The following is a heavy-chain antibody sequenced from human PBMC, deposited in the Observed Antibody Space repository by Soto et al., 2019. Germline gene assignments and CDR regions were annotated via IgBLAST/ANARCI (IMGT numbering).Heavy chain of an antibody. V-gene: IGHV1-18*01. CDR2: ISAYNGNT. CDR1: GYTFTSYG. Sequence: ASVKVSCKASGYTFTSYGISWVRQAPGQGLEWMGWISAYNGNTNYAQKLQGRVTMTTDTSTSTAYMELRSLRSDDTAVYYCARASADYSSSSRNFDYWGQGTLVTVSS. J-gene: IGHJ4*02. CDR3: ARASADYSSSSRNFDY. D-gene: IGHD6-6*01.